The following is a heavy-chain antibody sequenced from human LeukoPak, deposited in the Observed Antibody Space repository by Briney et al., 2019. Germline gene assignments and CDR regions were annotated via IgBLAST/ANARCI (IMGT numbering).Heavy chain of an antibody. D-gene: IGHD3-10*01. V-gene: IGHV3-23*01. CDR2: ISGSRGST. CDR3: ARDSYGSGKTRLDY. Sequence: GGSLRLSCAASGFTFSSYAMSWVRQAPGKGLEWVSAISGSRGSTYYADSVKGRFTISRDNSKNTLYLQMNSLRAEDTAVYYCARDSYGSGKTRLDYWGQGTLVTVSS. CDR1: GFTFSSYA. J-gene: IGHJ4*02.